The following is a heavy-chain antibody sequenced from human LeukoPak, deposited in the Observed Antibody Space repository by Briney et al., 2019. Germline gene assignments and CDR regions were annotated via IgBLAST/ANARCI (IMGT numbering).Heavy chain of an antibody. J-gene: IGHJ3*02. CDR3: ARAQQLVRAKDAFDI. D-gene: IGHD6-13*01. CDR1: GGSISSSNW. CDR2: IYYSGST. V-gene: IGHV4-4*02. Sequence: SGTLSLTCAVSGGSISSSNWWSWVRQPPGKGLEWIGSIYYSGSTYYNPSLKSRVTISVDTSKNQFSLKLSSVTAADTAVYYCARAQQLVRAKDAFDIWGQGTMVTVSS.